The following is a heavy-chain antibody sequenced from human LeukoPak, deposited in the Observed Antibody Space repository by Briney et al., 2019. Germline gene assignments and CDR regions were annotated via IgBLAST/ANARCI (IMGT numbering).Heavy chain of an antibody. J-gene: IGHJ4*02. CDR3: AKEAGSGWRYFDN. D-gene: IGHD6-19*01. CDR1: GFTFRTFA. V-gene: IGHV3-33*06. Sequence: PGGSLRLSCAASGFTFRTFAMDWVRQAPGKGLEWVAAIWFDGTEGPDKNYADSVRGLFLISRDDSKNTLFLQMNNLRAEDTAVYYCAKEAGSGWRYFDNWGQGTLVTVSS. CDR2: IWFDGTEGPDK.